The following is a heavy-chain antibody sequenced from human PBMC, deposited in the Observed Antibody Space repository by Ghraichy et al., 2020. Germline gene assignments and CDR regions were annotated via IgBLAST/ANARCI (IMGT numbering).Heavy chain of an antibody. V-gene: IGHV3-23*01. J-gene: IGHJ4*02. CDR1: GFTFGRHA. Sequence: GGSLRLSCAASGFTFGRHAMTWVRQAPGKGLEWVSAISGRGDSTYYADSVKGRFTISSDNSKNTVYLQMNSLRGEDTAVYYCARSESPDNGWGHFDYWGQGTLVTVSS. CDR3: ARSESPDNGWGHFDY. D-gene: IGHD1-1*01. CDR2: ISGRGDST.